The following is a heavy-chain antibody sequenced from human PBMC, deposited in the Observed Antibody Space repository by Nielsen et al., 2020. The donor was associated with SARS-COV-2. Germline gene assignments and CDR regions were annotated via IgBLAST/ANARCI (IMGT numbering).Heavy chain of an antibody. CDR3: ARSYSNTGDYYYHLMDV. V-gene: IGHV2-70*11. D-gene: IGHD6-13*01. J-gene: IGHJ6*03. CDR2: IDWDDDS. Sequence: SGPTLVKPTQILTLTCTFSGFSLSTSGMCVSWIRQPPGKALEWLARIDWDDDSYYSPSLKTRLTVSKGTSKNQVVLTMANMDPVDTATYYCARSYSNTGDYYYHLMDVWGKGTTVTVSS. CDR1: GFSLSTSGMC.